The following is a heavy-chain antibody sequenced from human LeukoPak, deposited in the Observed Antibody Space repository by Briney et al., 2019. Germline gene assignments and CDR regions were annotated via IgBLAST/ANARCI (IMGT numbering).Heavy chain of an antibody. D-gene: IGHD3-22*01. CDR3: AKDLRGGAYYYDSSGYSERDY. Sequence: HPGGSLRLSCAASGFSFSSYGMHWVRQAPGKGLEWVAFIRYDKNNDYYADSVRGRFTISRDNSKNTLYLQMNSLRAEDTAVYYCAKDLRGGAYYYDSSGYSERDYWGQGTLVTVSS. V-gene: IGHV3-30*02. J-gene: IGHJ4*02. CDR2: IRYDKNND. CDR1: GFSFSSYG.